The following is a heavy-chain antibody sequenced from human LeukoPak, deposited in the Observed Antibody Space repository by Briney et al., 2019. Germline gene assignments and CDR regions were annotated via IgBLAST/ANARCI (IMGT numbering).Heavy chain of an antibody. D-gene: IGHD2-15*01. CDR1: GGSISSSSYY. Sequence: SETLSLTCTVSGGSISSSSYYWGWIRQPPGKGLEWIGSIYYSGSTYYNPSLKSRVTISVDTSKNQFSLKLSSVTAADTAVYYCRSYCSGGSCHRQDAFDIWGQGTMVTDSS. CDR2: IYYSGST. J-gene: IGHJ3*02. CDR3: RSYCSGGSCHRQDAFDI. V-gene: IGHV4-39*01.